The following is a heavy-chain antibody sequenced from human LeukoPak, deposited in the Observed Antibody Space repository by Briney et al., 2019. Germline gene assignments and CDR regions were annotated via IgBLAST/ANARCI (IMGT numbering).Heavy chain of an antibody. CDR2: IKHDGSEK. V-gene: IGHV3-7*01. Sequence: PGGSLRLSCAASGFTFRTYWMSWVRQALGKGLEWVGNIKHDGSEKYYVDSMKGRFTISRDNAKNSLYLQMNSLRDEDTAVYYCATGTKWNDAFNIWGQGTMVTVSS. J-gene: IGHJ3*02. CDR1: GFTFRTYW. CDR3: ATGTKWNDAFNI. D-gene: IGHD1-20*01.